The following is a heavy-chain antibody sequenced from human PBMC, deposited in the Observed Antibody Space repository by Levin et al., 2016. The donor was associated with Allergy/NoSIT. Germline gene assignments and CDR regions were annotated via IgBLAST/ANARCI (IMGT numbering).Heavy chain of an antibody. CDR1: EFTFSDYT. CDR3: ARVRSREELRSNAFDI. J-gene: IGHJ3*02. Sequence: GESLKISCAASEFTFSDYTMNWVRQAPGKGLEWVSSISPSTRYIYYADSMKGRFTISRDNAKNSLYLQMDSLRAEDTALYYCARVRSREELRSNAFDIWGQGTMVTVS. CDR2: ISPSTRYI. D-gene: IGHD1-7*01. V-gene: IGHV3-21*01.